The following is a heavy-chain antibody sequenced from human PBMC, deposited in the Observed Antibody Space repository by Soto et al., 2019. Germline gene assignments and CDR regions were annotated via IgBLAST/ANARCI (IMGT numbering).Heavy chain of an antibody. V-gene: IGHV4-30-4*01. Sequence: SETLSLTCTVSGGSISSGDYYWSWIRQPPGKGLEWIGYIYYSGSTYYNPSLKSRVTISVDTSKNQFSLKLSSVTAADTAVYYCASLTTYYYYYGMDVWGQGTTVTVSS. CDR1: GGSISSGDYY. CDR3: ASLTTYYYYYGMDV. CDR2: IYYSGST. D-gene: IGHD3-9*01. J-gene: IGHJ6*02.